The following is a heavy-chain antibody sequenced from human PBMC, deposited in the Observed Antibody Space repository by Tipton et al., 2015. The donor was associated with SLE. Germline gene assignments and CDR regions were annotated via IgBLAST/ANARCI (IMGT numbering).Heavy chain of an antibody. D-gene: IGHD3-22*01. CDR1: GFTFSSYG. Sequence: SLRLSCAASGFTFSSYGMHWVRQAPGKGLEWVAFIRYDGSNKYYADSVKGRFTISRDNSTNTLYLQMNSLRAEDTAVYYCAKDQSMIVVVSYFDYWGQGTLVTVSS. J-gene: IGHJ4*02. V-gene: IGHV3-30*02. CDR2: IRYDGSNK. CDR3: AKDQSMIVVVSYFDY.